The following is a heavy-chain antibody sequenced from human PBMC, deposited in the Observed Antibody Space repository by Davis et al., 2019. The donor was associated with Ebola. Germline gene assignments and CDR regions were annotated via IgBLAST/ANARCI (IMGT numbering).Heavy chain of an antibody. J-gene: IGHJ6*03. Sequence: SETLSLTCTVSGGSISSYYWTWIRQPPGKGLEWIGEINHSGSTNYNPSLKSRVTISVDTSKNQFSLKLSSVTAADTAVYYCARVENIVVVPAARRAYYYYMDVWGKGTTVTVSS. CDR3: ARVENIVVVPAARRAYYYYMDV. V-gene: IGHV4-34*01. CDR1: GGSISSYY. D-gene: IGHD2-2*01. CDR2: INHSGST.